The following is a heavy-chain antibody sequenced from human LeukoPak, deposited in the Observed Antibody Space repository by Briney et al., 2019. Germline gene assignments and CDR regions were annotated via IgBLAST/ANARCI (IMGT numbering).Heavy chain of an antibody. J-gene: IGHJ4*02. Sequence: SETLSLTCTVSGYSISSGYYWGWIRQPPGKGLEWIGSIYHSGRTYYNPSLKSRVTISLDTSKNQFSLKLSSVTAADTAVYYCARSSSGYLRYYFDYWGQGTLVTVSS. CDR1: GYSISSGYY. V-gene: IGHV4-38-2*02. CDR2: IYHSGRT. CDR3: ARSSSGYLRYYFDY. D-gene: IGHD3-22*01.